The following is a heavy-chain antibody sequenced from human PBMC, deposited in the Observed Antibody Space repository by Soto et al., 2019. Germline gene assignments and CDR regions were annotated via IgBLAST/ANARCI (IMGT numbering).Heavy chain of an antibody. V-gene: IGHV4-31*03. Sequence: TLSLTCTVSGGSISNGGYYWSWVRQHPGKGLEWIGDIYYSGSTFYNSSLKGRVTISIDTSKNQFSLNLRSVTSADTAVYFCARNQITYYDNISGSLYYFDSWGQGTLVTVSS. CDR2: IYYSGST. CDR3: ARNQITYYDNISGSLYYFDS. J-gene: IGHJ4*02. CDR1: GGSISNGGYY. D-gene: IGHD3-16*01.